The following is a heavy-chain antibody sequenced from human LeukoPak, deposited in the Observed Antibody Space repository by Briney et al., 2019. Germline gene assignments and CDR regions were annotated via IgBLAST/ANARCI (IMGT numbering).Heavy chain of an antibody. D-gene: IGHD4-11*01. CDR2: ISSSSTI. Sequence: QTGGSLRLSCAASGFTVSSNYMSWVRQAPGKGLEWVSYISSSSTIYYADSVKGRFTISRDNSKNTLYLQMNSLRAEDTAVYYCVKLPTVTTYAFDIWGQGTMVTVSS. J-gene: IGHJ3*02. CDR3: VKLPTVTTYAFDI. V-gene: IGHV3-53*01. CDR1: GFTVSSNY.